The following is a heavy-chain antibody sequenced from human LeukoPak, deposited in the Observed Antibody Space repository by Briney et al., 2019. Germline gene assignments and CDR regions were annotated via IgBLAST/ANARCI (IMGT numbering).Heavy chain of an antibody. CDR1: GFTFSSYC. V-gene: IGHV3-7*03. Sequence: GGSLRLSCAASGFTFSSYCMTWVRQAPGKGLEWVANVKHDGSEKYYVDSVKGRFTISRDNAKNSLYLQMNSLRAEDTAVYYCARDRRYCSGGSCYPNYLDYWGQGTLVTVSS. J-gene: IGHJ4*02. D-gene: IGHD2-15*01. CDR3: ARDRRYCSGGSCYPNYLDY. CDR2: VKHDGSEK.